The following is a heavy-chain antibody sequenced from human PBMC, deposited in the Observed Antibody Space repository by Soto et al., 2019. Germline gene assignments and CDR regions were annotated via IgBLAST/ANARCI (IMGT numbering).Heavy chain of an antibody. CDR3: AREVSQVPPIGDSMDQRTWFDP. J-gene: IGHJ5*02. Sequence: SGGTFNPFTLSWVRTAPGQGAEGVGGITPPFGTSNCAQTFQGRVTITADEYTGTVYRELNSVESDDTAVYYWAREVSQVPPIGDSMDQRTWFDPWGQGTLVTVSS. V-gene: IGHV1-69*01. D-gene: IGHD2-21*02. CDR1: GGTFNPFT. CDR2: ITPPFGTS.